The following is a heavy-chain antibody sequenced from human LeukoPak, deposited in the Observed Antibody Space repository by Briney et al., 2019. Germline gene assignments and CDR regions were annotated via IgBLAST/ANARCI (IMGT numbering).Heavy chain of an antibody. CDR3: ATSNPTVFGVVIPYFDY. CDR2: IRYDGSNT. CDR1: GFTFNTYG. J-gene: IGHJ4*02. D-gene: IGHD3-3*01. Sequence: GGSLRLSCAASGFTFNTYGMHWVRQAPGKGLEWVAFIRYDGSNTYYADSVKGRFTISRDNSKNTLFLQMNSLRAEDTAVYYCATSNPTVFGVVIPYFDYWGQGTLVTVSS. V-gene: IGHV3-30*02.